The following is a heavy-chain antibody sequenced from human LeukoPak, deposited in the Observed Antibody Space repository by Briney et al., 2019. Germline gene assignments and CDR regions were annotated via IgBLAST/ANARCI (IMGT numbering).Heavy chain of an antibody. CDR2: IYYSGST. V-gene: IGHV4-39*07. CDR1: GGSISSSSYY. J-gene: IGHJ6*03. Sequence: SETLSLTCTVSGGSISSSSYYWGWIRQPPGKGLEWIGSIYYSGSTYYNPALKSRVTISVDASKNQFSLKLSSVTAADTAVYYCAGCSGGSCYSNYYYYVDVWGKGTTVTVSS. D-gene: IGHD2-15*01. CDR3: AGCSGGSCYSNYYYYVDV.